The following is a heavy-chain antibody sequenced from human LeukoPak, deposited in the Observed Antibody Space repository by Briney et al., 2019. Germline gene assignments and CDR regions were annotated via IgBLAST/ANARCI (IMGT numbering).Heavy chain of an antibody. CDR1: GFTFSGFA. J-gene: IGHJ6*03. D-gene: IGHD6-6*01. Sequence: GGSLRLSCAASGFTFSGFAMSWVRQAPGKGLEWVSVIYSGGSTYYADSVKGRFTISRDNSKNTLYLQMNSLRAEDTAVYYCARERAARPPYYYYYYMDVWGKGTTVTVSS. V-gene: IGHV3-66*02. CDR3: ARERAARPPYYYYYYMDV. CDR2: IYSGGST.